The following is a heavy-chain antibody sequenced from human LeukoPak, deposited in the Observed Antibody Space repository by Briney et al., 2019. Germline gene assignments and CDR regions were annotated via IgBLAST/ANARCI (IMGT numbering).Heavy chain of an antibody. J-gene: IGHJ5*02. Sequence: PSETLSLTCTVSGGSISSGGYYWSWIRQHPGKGLEWIGYIYYSGSTYYNPSLKSRVTISVDTSKNQFSLKLSSVTAADTAVYCCARVYQLLPNWFDPWGQGTLVTVSS. D-gene: IGHD2-2*01. V-gene: IGHV4-31*03. CDR3: ARVYQLLPNWFDP. CDR2: IYYSGST. CDR1: GGSISSGGYY.